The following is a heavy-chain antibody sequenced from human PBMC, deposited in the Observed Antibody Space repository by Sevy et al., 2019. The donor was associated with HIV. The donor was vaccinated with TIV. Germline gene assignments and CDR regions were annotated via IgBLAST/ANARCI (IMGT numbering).Heavy chain of an antibody. CDR2: VSSSANYI. Sequence: GGSLRLSCSASGFTFSTYTMNWVRRAPGKGLEWVSSVSSSANYIYYADSLKGRFTISRDNAKNSLYLQMNSLRAEDTAVYYCVRPYGSGSWEAFDIWGQGTMVTVSS. CDR3: VRPYGSGSWEAFDI. V-gene: IGHV3-21*01. CDR1: GFTFSTYT. D-gene: IGHD3-10*01. J-gene: IGHJ3*02.